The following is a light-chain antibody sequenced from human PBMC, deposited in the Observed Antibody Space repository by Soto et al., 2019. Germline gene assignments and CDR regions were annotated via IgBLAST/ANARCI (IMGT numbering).Light chain of an antibody. Sequence: EIVLTQSPATLSLSPRERATLSCGASQSVSRSYLARYQQKPGLAPRLLIYDASSRATGIPDRFSGSGSGTDFTLTISRLEPEDFAVYYCQQYGSSPGTFGQGTKVEIK. J-gene: IGKJ1*01. CDR3: QQYGSSPGT. V-gene: IGKV3D-20*01. CDR1: QSVSRSY. CDR2: DAS.